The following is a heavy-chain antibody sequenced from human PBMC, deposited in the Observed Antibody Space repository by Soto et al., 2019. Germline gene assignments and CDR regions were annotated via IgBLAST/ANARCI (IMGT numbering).Heavy chain of an antibody. CDR2: IYWDDDK. V-gene: IGHV2-5*02. Sequence: SGPTLVNPTQTLTLTCTLSGVSLSTSAVGVGWIRQPPGKALEWLALIYWDDDKRYRPSLESRLNITQDTSKNQVVLRLANVDPADTGTYFCAHXHRDESDGGNYPLKFDYWGQGALVTVSS. D-gene: IGHD2-21*01. CDR3: AHXHRDESDGGNYPLKFDY. J-gene: IGHJ4*02. CDR1: GVSLSTSAVG.